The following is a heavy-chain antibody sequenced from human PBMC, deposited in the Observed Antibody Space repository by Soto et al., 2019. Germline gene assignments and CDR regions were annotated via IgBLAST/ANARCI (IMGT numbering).Heavy chain of an antibody. CDR1: GFTFSSYA. CDR3: AKSTVYSYGRYPGNWFDP. CDR2: ISGSGGST. V-gene: IGHV3-23*01. J-gene: IGHJ5*02. D-gene: IGHD5-18*01. Sequence: GGSLRLSCAASGFTFSSYAMSWVRQAPGKGLEWVSAISGSGGSTYYADSVKGRFTISRDNSKNTLYLQMNSLRAEDTAVYYCAKSTVYSYGRYPGNWFDPWGQGTLVTVSS.